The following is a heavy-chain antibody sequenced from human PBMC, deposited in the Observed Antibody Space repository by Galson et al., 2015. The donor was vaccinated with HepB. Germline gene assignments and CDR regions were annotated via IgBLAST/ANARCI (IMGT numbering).Heavy chain of an antibody. CDR2: INPNSGGT. Sequence: SVKVSCKASGYAFTGYYMHWVRQAPGQGLEWMGWINPNSGGTNYAQKFQGWVTMTRDTSISTAYMELSRLRSDDTAVYYCARAYCSGGSCYYHYYYYMDVWGKGTTVTVSS. V-gene: IGHV1-2*04. J-gene: IGHJ6*03. D-gene: IGHD2-15*01. CDR1: GYAFTGYY. CDR3: ARAYCSGGSCYYHYYYYMDV.